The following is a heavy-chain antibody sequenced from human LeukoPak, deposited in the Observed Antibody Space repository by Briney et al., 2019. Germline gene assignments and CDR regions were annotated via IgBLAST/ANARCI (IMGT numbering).Heavy chain of an antibody. CDR2: IYSGGST. D-gene: IGHD5-18*01. V-gene: IGHV3-53*01. Sequence: PGGSLRLSCAASGFTVSSNYMSWVRQAPGKGLEWVSVIYSGGSTYYADSVKGRFTISRDNTKNTLYLQMNSLRAEDTAVYYCARIGYSYGFDPWGQGTLVTVSS. CDR3: ARIGYSYGFDP. J-gene: IGHJ5*02. CDR1: GFTVSSNY.